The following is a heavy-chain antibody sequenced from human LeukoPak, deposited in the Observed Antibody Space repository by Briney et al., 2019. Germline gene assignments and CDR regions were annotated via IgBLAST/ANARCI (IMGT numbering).Heavy chain of an antibody. D-gene: IGHD3-10*01. J-gene: IGHJ6*03. CDR2: ISSSSSYI. V-gene: IGHV3-21*01. CDR3: ARDAYYYGSGSPSYYYYMDV. Sequence: GGSLRLSCAASGFTFSSYSMNWVRQTPGKGLEWVSSISSSSSYIFYADSVKGRFTMSRDNAKKSLFLQMNSLRAEDTAVYYCARDAYYYGSGSPSYYYYMDVWGKGTTVTISS. CDR1: GFTFSSYS.